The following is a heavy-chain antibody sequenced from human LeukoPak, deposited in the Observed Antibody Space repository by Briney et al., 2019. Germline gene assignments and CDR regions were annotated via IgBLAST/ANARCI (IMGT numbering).Heavy chain of an antibody. CDR3: ARQYSSGWYGRFDP. J-gene: IGHJ5*02. D-gene: IGHD6-19*01. V-gene: IGHV1-2*02. CDR1: GYTFTGYY. CDR2: INPNSGCT. Sequence: ASVKVSCKASGYTFTGYYMHWVRQAPGQGLEWMGWINPNSGCTNYAQKFQGRVTMTRDTSISTADMELSRLRSDDTAVYYCARQYSSGWYGRFDPWGQGTLVTVSS.